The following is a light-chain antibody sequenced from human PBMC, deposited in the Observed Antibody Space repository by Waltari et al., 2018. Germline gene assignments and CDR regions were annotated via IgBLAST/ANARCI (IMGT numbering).Light chain of an antibody. Sequence: QSALTQPPSASGSPGQSVTISCTGTSSDVGGYNYVSWYQQHPGQAPKLMIYEVSKRPSGVPDRFSGSKSGNPASLTVSGLQPEDEADYYCSSYAGSNKGVFGGGTNLTVL. V-gene: IGLV2-8*01. J-gene: IGLJ2*01. CDR1: SSDVGGYNY. CDR2: EVS. CDR3: SSYAGSNKGV.